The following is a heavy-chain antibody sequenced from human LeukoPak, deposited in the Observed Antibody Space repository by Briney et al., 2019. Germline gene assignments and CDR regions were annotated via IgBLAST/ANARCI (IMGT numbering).Heavy chain of an antibody. Sequence: GGSLRLSCAASGFTFSRYGMSWVRQAPGKGLEWVSAISGSGSKTYYADSVKGRFTISRDNSTSTLYLQMNSLRAEDTAVYYCGKDGGRYQFDYWGQGTLVTVSS. CDR2: ISGSGSKT. J-gene: IGHJ4*02. D-gene: IGHD1-26*01. CDR3: GKDGGRYQFDY. V-gene: IGHV3-23*01. CDR1: GFTFSRYG.